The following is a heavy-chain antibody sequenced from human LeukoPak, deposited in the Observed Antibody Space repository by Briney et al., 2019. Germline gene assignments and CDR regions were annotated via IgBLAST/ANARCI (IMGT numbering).Heavy chain of an antibody. Sequence: GASVKVCCKASGCTFTSYDINWVRQATGQGLEWMGWMNPNSGNTGYAQKFQGRVTMTRTTSISTAYMELSSLRSEDTAVYYCARGLMVYAGIRFDPWGQGTLVTVSS. V-gene: IGHV1-8*01. CDR2: MNPNSGNT. D-gene: IGHD2-8*01. J-gene: IGHJ5*02. CDR1: GCTFTSYD. CDR3: ARGLMVYAGIRFDP.